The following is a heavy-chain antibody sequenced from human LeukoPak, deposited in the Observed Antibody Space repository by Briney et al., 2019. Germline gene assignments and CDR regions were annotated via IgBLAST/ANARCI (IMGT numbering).Heavy chain of an antibody. J-gene: IGHJ4*02. CDR2: IKRKTAGGPT. D-gene: IGHD3-22*01. CDR3: ATGFSDSSCP. V-gene: IGHV3-15*01. CDR1: GFTFRNSW. Sequence: GWALRLSCVASGFTFRNSWLSWVRQAPGKGLEWVGRIKRKTAGGPTEYAAHVKGRFTISRDDSKDTLYLQLNSLNTEAPAVFYCATGFSDSSCPWGQRTLVTVSS.